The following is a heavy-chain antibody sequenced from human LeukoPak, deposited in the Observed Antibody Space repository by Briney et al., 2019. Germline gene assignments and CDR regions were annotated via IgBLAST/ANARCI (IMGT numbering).Heavy chain of an antibody. Sequence: SETLSLTCTVSGGSISSYYWSWIRQPPGKGLEWIGYIYYSGSTNYNPSLKSRVTISVDTSKNQFSLKLSSVTAADTAVYYCARGYAGGNDIWGQGTMVTVSS. CDR2: IYYSGST. CDR1: GGSISSYY. J-gene: IGHJ3*02. V-gene: IGHV4-59*08. CDR3: ARGYAGGNDI. D-gene: IGHD2-15*01.